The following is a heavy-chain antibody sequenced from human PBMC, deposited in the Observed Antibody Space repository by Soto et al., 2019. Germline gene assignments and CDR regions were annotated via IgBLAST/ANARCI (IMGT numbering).Heavy chain of an antibody. CDR2: IIPIFGTA. D-gene: IGHD2-21*02. CDR1: GGTFSSYA. J-gene: IGHJ6*02. Sequence: SVKVSCKASGGTFSSYAISWVRQAPGQGLEWMGGIIPIFGTANYAQKFQGRVTITADESTSTAYMELSSLRSEDTAVYYCASNQVATRVMMTYYYYGMDVWGQGTTVTVSS. CDR3: ASNQVATRVMMTYYYYGMDV. V-gene: IGHV1-69*13.